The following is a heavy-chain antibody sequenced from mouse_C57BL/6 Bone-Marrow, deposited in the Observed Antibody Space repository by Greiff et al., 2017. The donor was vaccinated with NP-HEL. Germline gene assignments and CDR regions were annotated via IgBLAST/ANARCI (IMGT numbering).Heavy chain of an antibody. J-gene: IGHJ2*01. Sequence: EVQRVESGGGLVKPGGSLKLSCAASGFTFSDYGMHWVRQAPEKGLEWVAYISSGSSTIYYADTVKGRFTISRDNAKNTLFLQMTSLRSEDTAMYYCARDYYEYLTYFDYWGQGTTLTVSS. CDR3: ARDYYEYLTYFDY. CDR2: ISSGSSTI. D-gene: IGHD1-1*01. V-gene: IGHV5-17*01. CDR1: GFTFSDYG.